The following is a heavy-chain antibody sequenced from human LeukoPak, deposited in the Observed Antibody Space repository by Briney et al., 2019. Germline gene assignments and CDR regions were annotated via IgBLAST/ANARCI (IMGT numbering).Heavy chain of an antibody. Sequence: GSLRLSCVASGFIFTHYAMHWVRQAPGKGLEWVAVISYDGKNKYYGDSVKGRFTISRDSSRNTLYLQVNSLRVEDTAVYYCARDSTIFAVRMIDYWGQGTLVTVSS. D-gene: IGHD3-3*01. J-gene: IGHJ4*02. CDR3: ARDSTIFAVRMIDY. V-gene: IGHV3-30*03. CDR2: ISYDGKNK. CDR1: GFIFTHYA.